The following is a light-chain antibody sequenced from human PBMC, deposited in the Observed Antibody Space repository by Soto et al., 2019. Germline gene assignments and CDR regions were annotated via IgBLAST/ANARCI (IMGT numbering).Light chain of an antibody. CDR1: QSVSSSY. V-gene: IGKV3-20*01. CDR3: QQYGSSPIT. Sequence: EIVLTQSPGTPCLSPGERATLSRRSSQSVSSSYLAWYQQKPGQAPRLLIYGAYSRATGITDRFSGSGSGTDFTLTISRLEPEDFAVYYCQQYGSSPITFGQGTRLDIK. CDR2: GAY. J-gene: IGKJ5*01.